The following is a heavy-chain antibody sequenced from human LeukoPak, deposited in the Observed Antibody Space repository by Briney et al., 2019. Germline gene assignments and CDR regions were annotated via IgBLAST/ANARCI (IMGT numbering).Heavy chain of an antibody. Sequence: ASVKVSCKASGYTFTGYYMHWVRQAPGQGLEWMGWINPNSGGTNYAQKFQGRVTMTRDTSISTAYMELSRLRSDDTAVYYCARDSTYYDFWSDDYDYWGQGTLVTVSS. D-gene: IGHD3-3*01. CDR2: INPNSGGT. J-gene: IGHJ4*02. CDR3: ARDSTYYDFWSDDYDY. CDR1: GYTFTGYY. V-gene: IGHV1-2*02.